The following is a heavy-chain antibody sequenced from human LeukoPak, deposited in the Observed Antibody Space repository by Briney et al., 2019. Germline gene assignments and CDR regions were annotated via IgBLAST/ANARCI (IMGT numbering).Heavy chain of an antibody. D-gene: IGHD7-27*01. CDR1: GSTFSSYE. V-gene: IGHV3-48*03. CDR2: ISSSGSTI. Sequence: GGSLRLSCAASGSTFSSYEMNWVRQAPGKGLEWVSYISSSGSTIYYADSVKGRFTISRDNAKNSLYLQMNSLRAEDTAVYYCARDHGETFDYWGQGTLVTVSS. J-gene: IGHJ4*02. CDR3: ARDHGETFDY.